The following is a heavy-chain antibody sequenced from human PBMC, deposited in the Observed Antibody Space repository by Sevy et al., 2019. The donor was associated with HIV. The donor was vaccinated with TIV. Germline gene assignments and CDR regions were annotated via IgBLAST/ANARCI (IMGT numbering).Heavy chain of an antibody. CDR2: IKTKADGGTT. J-gene: IGHJ4*02. CDR3: SYYYDSSGYPYFDY. CDR1: GFTFSSAW. Sequence: GGSLRLSCAASGFTFSSAWMSWVRQAPGKGLEWVGRIKTKADGGTTDYAAPVKDRFTISRDDSKNTLYLQMNSLKTEDTAVYYCSYYYDSSGYPYFDYWGQGTLVTV. D-gene: IGHD3-22*01. V-gene: IGHV3-15*01.